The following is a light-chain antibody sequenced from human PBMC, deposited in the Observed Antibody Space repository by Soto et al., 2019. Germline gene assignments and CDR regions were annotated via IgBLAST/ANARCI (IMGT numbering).Light chain of an antibody. CDR2: DAS. V-gene: IGKV3-20*01. CDR3: QQFGSYPLT. J-gene: IGKJ4*01. CDR1: QTVRNNY. Sequence: IVLTKNTGTQRLSPGESSSLFCRASQTVRNNYLAWYQQRPGQAPRLLIYDASSRATGIPDRFSGGGSGTDFTLAISRLEPEDFAVYYWQQFGSYPLTVGGGTKVDIK.